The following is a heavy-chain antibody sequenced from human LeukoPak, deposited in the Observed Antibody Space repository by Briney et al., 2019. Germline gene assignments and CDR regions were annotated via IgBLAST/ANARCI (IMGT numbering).Heavy chain of an antibody. Sequence: GGSLRLSCAASGFAITDHHMDWVRQAPGKGLEWVSAISGSGGSTYYADSVKGRFTISRDNSKNTLYLQMNSLRAEDTAVYYCAKDPSFSIAAAGTDYWGQGTLVTVSS. V-gene: IGHV3-23*01. CDR1: GFAITDHH. J-gene: IGHJ4*02. CDR3: AKDPSFSIAAAGTDY. CDR2: ISGSGGST. D-gene: IGHD6-13*01.